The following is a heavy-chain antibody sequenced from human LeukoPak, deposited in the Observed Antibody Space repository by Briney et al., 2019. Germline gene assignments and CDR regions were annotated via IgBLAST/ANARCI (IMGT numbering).Heavy chain of an antibody. Sequence: SETLSLTCTVSGGSISSGGYYWSWIRQHPGKGLEWIGYIYYSGSTYYNPSLKSRVTISVDTSKNQFSLKLSSMTAADTAVYYCARDRAGGNSQDYFDYWGQGTLVTVSS. V-gene: IGHV4-31*03. CDR1: GGSISSGGYY. CDR3: ARDRAGGNSQDYFDY. J-gene: IGHJ4*02. D-gene: IGHD4-23*01. CDR2: IYYSGST.